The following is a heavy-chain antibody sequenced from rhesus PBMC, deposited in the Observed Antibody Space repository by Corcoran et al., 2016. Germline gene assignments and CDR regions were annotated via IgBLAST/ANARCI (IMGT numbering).Heavy chain of an antibody. Sequence: QLQLQEPGPGLVKPSETLPLTCAVSGGSTSRNYWSWIRQPPGKGRAWIGRISGSGGSTDSNPSLKSRVTISTDTSKNQFSLKLSSVTAAATAVYYCAARSGSWGQGVLVTVSS. CDR1: GGSTSRNY. CDR2: ISGSGGST. D-gene: IGHD6-25*01. J-gene: IGHJ4*01. V-gene: IGHV4-173*01. CDR3: AARSGS.